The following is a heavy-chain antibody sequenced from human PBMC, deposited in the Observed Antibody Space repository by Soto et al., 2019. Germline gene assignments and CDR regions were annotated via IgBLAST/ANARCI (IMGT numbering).Heavy chain of an antibody. D-gene: IGHD7-27*01. Sequence: GASVKVSCKASGGTFHSYAISWVRQAPGQGLEWMGGIIPIFGTADYAQKFQGRITITADESTSTAYMELSSLRSEDTAVYYCASHWGQAKRYYYYGMDVWGQGTTVTVSS. CDR2: IIPIFGTA. CDR3: ASHWGQAKRYYYYGMDV. J-gene: IGHJ6*02. CDR1: GGTFHSYA. V-gene: IGHV1-69*01.